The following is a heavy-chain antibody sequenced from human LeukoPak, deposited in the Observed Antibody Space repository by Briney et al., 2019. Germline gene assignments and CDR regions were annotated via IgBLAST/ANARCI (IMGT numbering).Heavy chain of an antibody. D-gene: IGHD6-13*01. Sequence: GGSLRLSCAASGFTFSSYAMSWVRQPPGKGLNWVSSISGSGGNTFYADSVKGRFTISRDNTKNTLYLQMNSLRAEDTAVYYCARDWPSEWQHLPDYDAVDIWGQGTMVTVSS. CDR3: ARDWPSEWQHLPDYDAVDI. CDR1: GFTFSSYA. J-gene: IGHJ3*02. CDR2: ISGSGGNT. V-gene: IGHV3-23*01.